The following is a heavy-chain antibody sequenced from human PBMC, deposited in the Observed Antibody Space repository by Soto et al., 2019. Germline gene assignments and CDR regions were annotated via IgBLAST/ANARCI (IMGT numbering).Heavy chain of an antibody. V-gene: IGHV1-18*04. J-gene: IGHJ5*02. D-gene: IGHD6-13*01. CDR1: GYTFTSYG. CDR2: ISAYNGNT. CDR3: ARDRVAAAGNVLSGWFDP. Sequence: ASVKVSCKASGYTFTSYGISWVRQAPGQGLEWMGWISAYNGNTNYAQKLQGRVTMTTDTSTSTAYMELRSLRSDDTAVYYCARDRVAAAGNVLSGWFDPWGQGTLVTGS.